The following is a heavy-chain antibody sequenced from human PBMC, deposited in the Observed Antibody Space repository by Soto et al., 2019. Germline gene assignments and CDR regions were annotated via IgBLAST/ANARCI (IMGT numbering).Heavy chain of an antibody. CDR1: GADINTYS. CDR2: IYTSASI. D-gene: IGHD6-19*01. CDR3: ARDREAGYNSYYGMDV. V-gene: IGHV4-4*07. J-gene: IGHJ6*02. Sequence: SETLSLTCSVSGADINTYSWTWIRQPAGKGLEWIGRIYTSASINYNPSLKGRVTLSVDTSTNQVSLRLASVTAADTAIYYCARDREAGYNSYYGMDVWGQGTTVTVSS.